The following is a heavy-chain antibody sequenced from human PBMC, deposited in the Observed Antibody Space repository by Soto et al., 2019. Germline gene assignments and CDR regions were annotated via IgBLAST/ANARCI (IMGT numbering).Heavy chain of an antibody. J-gene: IGHJ6*02. CDR2: VYYTGTT. CDR1: GGSISNYY. D-gene: IGHD3-10*01. CDR3: ARDREGGSGSYAPYYYYYYGMDV. Sequence: ASETLSLTCTVSGGSISNYYWTWIRQPPGKGLEWIGYVYYTGTTTYSPSLKSRVTISVDTSMNQISLKLSSVTAADTAVYYCARDREGGSGSYAPYYYYYYGMDVWGQGTTVTVSS. V-gene: IGHV4-59*12.